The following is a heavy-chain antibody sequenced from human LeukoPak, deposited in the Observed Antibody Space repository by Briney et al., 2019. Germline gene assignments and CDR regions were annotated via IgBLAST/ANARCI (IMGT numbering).Heavy chain of an antibody. CDR2: IYPRDSRT. V-gene: IGHV5-51*01. J-gene: IGHJ4*02. CDR3: ARHLSDITSSPDY. D-gene: IGHD2-2*01. CDR1: GYSFSSYW. Sequence: GESVKISCKGSGYSFSSYWIAWVRQMPGKGLEWMGVIYPRDSRTTYSPSFQDQVTISADKSISTAYLQWTSLKASDTAMYYCARHLSDITSSPDYWGPGTLVTVSS.